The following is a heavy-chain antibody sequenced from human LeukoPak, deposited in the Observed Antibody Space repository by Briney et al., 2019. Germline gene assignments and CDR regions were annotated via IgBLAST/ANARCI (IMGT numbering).Heavy chain of an antibody. CDR2: MQYDGSQI. CDR3: AGKAAAFYFDY. Sequence: GGSLRLSCTASGLAFSSYGMHWARQAPGKGLEWVAFMQYDGSQIYYADSVKGRFTISRDNSKNALYLQMNSLRPEDTAVYYCAGKAAAFYFDYWCQGTLVSVSS. J-gene: IGHJ4*02. V-gene: IGHV3-30*02. D-gene: IGHD6-13*01. CDR1: GLAFSSYG.